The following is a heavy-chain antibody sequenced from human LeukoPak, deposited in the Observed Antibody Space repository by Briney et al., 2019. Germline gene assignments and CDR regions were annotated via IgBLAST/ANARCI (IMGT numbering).Heavy chain of an antibody. CDR3: VKGNYYFDY. V-gene: IGHV3-7*03. Sequence: PGGSLRLSCAASGFTFSSYWMSWVRLRQAPGKGLEWVANIKQDGSDTQYVDSVKGRFTISRDNAKNSLYLQMNSLRAEDTAVYYCVKGNYYFDYWGQGTLVTVSS. CDR2: IKQDGSDT. D-gene: IGHD5-24*01. J-gene: IGHJ4*02. CDR1: GFTFSSYW.